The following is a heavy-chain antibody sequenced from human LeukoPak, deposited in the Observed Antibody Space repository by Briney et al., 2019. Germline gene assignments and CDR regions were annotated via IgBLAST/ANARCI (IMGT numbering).Heavy chain of an antibody. J-gene: IGHJ3*02. CDR1: GYTFTSYG. CDR3: AREDWVTIFGVVNDAFDI. V-gene: IGHV1-18*01. D-gene: IGHD3-3*01. CDR2: ISAYNGNT. Sequence: ASVKVSCKASGYTFTSYGISWVRQAPGQGLEWMGWISAYNGNTDYAQKLQGRVTMTTDTSTSTAHMELRSLRSDDTAVYYCAREDWVTIFGVVNDAFDIWGQGTMVTVSS.